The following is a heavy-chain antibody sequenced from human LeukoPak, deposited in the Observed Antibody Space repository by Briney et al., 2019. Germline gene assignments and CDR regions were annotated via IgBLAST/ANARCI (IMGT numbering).Heavy chain of an antibody. J-gene: IGHJ4*02. D-gene: IGHD1-26*01. V-gene: IGHV4-59*01. CDR3: ASGIVGATDFDY. Sequence: PSETLSLTCTVSGGSISSYYWSWIRQPPGKGLEWIGNIYYSGSTNYNPSLKSRVTISVDTSKNQFSLKVSSVTAADTAVYYCASGIVGATDFDYWGQGTPVTVSS. CDR2: IYYSGST. CDR1: GGSISSYY.